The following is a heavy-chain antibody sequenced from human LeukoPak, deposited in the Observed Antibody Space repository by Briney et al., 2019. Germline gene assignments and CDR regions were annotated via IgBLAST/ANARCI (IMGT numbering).Heavy chain of an antibody. CDR3: AIDPNGDYIGPFD. D-gene: IGHD4-17*01. CDR1: GFTFSSYD. J-gene: IGHJ3*02. CDR2: IRDSDGGT. V-gene: IGHV3-23*01. Sequence: GGSLRLSCAPSGFTFSSYDMSCVPGAPGRGLEWVSSIRDSDGGTHYAGSVKGRFTTYKHHSKNTLFLQMNSMRGEDTAIYCCAIDPNGDYIGPFD.